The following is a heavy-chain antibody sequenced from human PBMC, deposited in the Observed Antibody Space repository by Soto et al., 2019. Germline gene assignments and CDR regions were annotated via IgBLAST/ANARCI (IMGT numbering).Heavy chain of an antibody. V-gene: IGHV1-69*13. CDR1: GGTFSSYA. J-gene: IGHJ4*02. CDR2: IIPIFGTA. CDR3: ARDPPYYYDSSGPVGYFDY. Sequence: SVKVSCKASGGTFSSYAISWVRQAPGQGLEWMGGIIPIFGTANYAQKFQGRVTITADESTSTAYMELSSLRSEDTAVYYCARDPPYYYDSSGPVGYFDYWGQGTLVTVSS. D-gene: IGHD3-22*01.